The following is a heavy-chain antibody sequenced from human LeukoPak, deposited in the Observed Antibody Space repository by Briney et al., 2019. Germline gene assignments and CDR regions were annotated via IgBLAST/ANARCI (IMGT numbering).Heavy chain of an antibody. Sequence: SETLSLTCAVYGGSFSGYYWSWIRQPPGKGLEWIGEINHSGSTNYNPSLKSRVTISVDTSKNQFSLKLSSVTAADTAVYYCASERQTLGYNWFDPGAREPWSPSPQ. V-gene: IGHV4-34*01. D-gene: IGHD7-27*01. CDR3: ASERQTLGYNWFDP. CDR1: GGSFSGYY. J-gene: IGHJ5*02. CDR2: INHSGST.